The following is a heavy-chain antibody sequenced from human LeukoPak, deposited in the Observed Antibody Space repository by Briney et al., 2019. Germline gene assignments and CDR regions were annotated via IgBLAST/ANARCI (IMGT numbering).Heavy chain of an antibody. Sequence: SETLSLTCTVSGGSISSYYWSWIRQPPGKGLEWIGDIYYSGSTNYNPSLKSRVTISVDTSKNQSSLRLSSVTAADTAVYYSARLASGSYGPLTPFDYWGQGTLVTVSS. V-gene: IGHV4-59*08. CDR3: ARLASGSYGPLTPFDY. D-gene: IGHD1-26*01. CDR2: IYYSGST. CDR1: GGSISSYY. J-gene: IGHJ4*02.